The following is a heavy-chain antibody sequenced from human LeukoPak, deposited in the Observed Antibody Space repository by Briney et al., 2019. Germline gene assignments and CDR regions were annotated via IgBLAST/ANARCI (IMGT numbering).Heavy chain of an antibody. Sequence: SETLSLTCTVSGGSISSYYWSWIRQPPGKGLEWIGYIYYSGSTNYNPSLKSRVTISVDTSKNQFSLKLSSVTAADTAVYYCASIIDQLGFDPWGQGTLVTVPS. CDR2: IYYSGST. D-gene: IGHD2-2*01. CDR3: ASIIDQLGFDP. CDR1: GGSISSYY. J-gene: IGHJ5*02. V-gene: IGHV4-59*08.